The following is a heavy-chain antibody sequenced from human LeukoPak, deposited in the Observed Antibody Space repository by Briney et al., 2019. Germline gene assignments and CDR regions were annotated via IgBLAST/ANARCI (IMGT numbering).Heavy chain of an antibody. D-gene: IGHD6-13*01. V-gene: IGHV3-21*01. CDR1: GFTFSSHS. J-gene: IGHJ6*02. Sequence: GGSLRLSCAASGFTFSSHSMNWVRQAPGKGLEWVSSISSSSSYIYYADSVKGRFTISRDNAKNSLYLQMNSLRAEDTAVYYCAREAAYSSSWYSNTDYYYGMDVWGQGTTVTVSS. CDR2: ISSSSSYI. CDR3: AREAAYSSSWYSNTDYYYGMDV.